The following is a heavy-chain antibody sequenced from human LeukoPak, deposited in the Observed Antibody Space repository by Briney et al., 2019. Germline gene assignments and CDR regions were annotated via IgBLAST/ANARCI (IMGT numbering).Heavy chain of an antibody. CDR1: GYSISSGYY. D-gene: IGHD3-9*01. CDR2: IYNGGST. J-gene: IGHJ4*02. CDR3: ARAPILTGGFDY. V-gene: IGHV4-38-2*02. Sequence: SETLSLTCTVSGYSISSGYYWGWIRQPPGKGLEWIGSIYNGGSTSYNPSLESRVTISVDTSKKQFSLKLSSVTAADTAVYYCARAPILTGGFDYWGQGTLVTVSS.